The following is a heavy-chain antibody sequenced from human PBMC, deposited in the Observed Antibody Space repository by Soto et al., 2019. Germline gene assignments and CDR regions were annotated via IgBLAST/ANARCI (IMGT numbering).Heavy chain of an antibody. CDR2: IIPIFGTA. CDR3: ARPVEMATISRSYLFY. CDR1: GGTFSNYA. J-gene: IGHJ4*02. Sequence: QVQLVQSGAEVKKPGSSVKVSCKASGGTFSNYAINWVRQAPGQGLEWMGGIIPIFGTANYAKKFQGRVTITADESTSTAYLDLSSLRSEDTAVYYCARPVEMATISRSYLFYWGQGTLVTVSS. D-gene: IGHD5-12*01. V-gene: IGHV1-69*01.